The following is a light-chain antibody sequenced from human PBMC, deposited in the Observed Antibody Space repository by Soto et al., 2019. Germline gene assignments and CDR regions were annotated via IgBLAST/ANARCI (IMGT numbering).Light chain of an antibody. V-gene: IGLV2-8*01. Sequence: QSVLTQPPSASGSPGQSVTISCTGTSSDVGGYNYVSWYQQHPGKPPKLLIYEVNTRPSGVPDRFSGSKSGNTASLTVSGLQAEDEADYYRSSYAGRNNYVFGTGTKLTVL. CDR2: EVN. CDR1: SSDVGGYNY. J-gene: IGLJ1*01. CDR3: SSYAGRNNYV.